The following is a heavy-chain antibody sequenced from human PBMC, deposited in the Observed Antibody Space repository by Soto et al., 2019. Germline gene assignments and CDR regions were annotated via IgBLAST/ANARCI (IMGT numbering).Heavy chain of an antibody. CDR2: IYYSGST. J-gene: IGHJ6*02. D-gene: IGHD6-6*01. CDR1: GGSISSYY. Sequence: KTSETLSLTCTVSGGSISSYYWSWIRQPPGKGLEWIGYIYYSGSTNYNPSLKSRVTISVDTSKNQFSLKLSSVTAADTAVYYCARGGAARRYYYYGMDVWGQGTTVTVSS. CDR3: ARGGAARRYYYYGMDV. V-gene: IGHV4-59*01.